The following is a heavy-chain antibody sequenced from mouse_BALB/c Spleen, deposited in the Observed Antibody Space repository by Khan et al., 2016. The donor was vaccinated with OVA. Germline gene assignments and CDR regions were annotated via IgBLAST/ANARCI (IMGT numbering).Heavy chain of an antibody. J-gene: IGHJ2*01. CDR1: GFTFSNYG. D-gene: IGHD1-1*01. CDR3: ARTPGYYGSNYFDY. V-gene: IGHV5-9-3*01. Sequence: EVELVESGGGLVKPGGSLKFSCAASGFTFSNYGMSSVRQTPEKRLEWVATISSGGSYTYYPDSVKGRFTISRDHANSTLTLKMRSLRSEDTAMYYCARTPGYYGSNYFDYWGQGTTLTVAS. CDR2: ISSGGSYT.